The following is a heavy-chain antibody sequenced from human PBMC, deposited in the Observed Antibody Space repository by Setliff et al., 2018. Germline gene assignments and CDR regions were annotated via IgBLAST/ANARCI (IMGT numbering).Heavy chain of an antibody. CDR2: VSFSGSA. Sequence: PSETLSLTCSLSGVTIGGNNYYYWAWIRQPPGKGLEWVGSVSFSGSAYFSPSLKSRVAISLDTSTNVFSLKLSSLIAADTAVYYCARDPGFHSGTWSLDSWGQGRLVTVSS. J-gene: IGHJ4*02. CDR1: GVTIGGNNYYY. CDR3: ARDPGFHSGTWSLDS. D-gene: IGHD2-21*01. V-gene: IGHV4-39*02.